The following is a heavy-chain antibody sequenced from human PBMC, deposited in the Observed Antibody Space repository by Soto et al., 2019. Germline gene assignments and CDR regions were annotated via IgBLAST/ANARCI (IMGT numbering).Heavy chain of an antibody. D-gene: IGHD2-2*02. CDR2: INPNSGGT. CDR3: ARVDTSDY. J-gene: IGHJ4*01. Sequence: QVQLVQSGAEVKKPGASVKVSCKASGYTFTGYYMHWVRQAPGQGLEWLGWINPNSGGTTYAQNFQGRVTMTSDAPISTAYMELSRLRSDDTAVYYCARVDTSDYWCHGTLVTVSS. V-gene: IGHV1-2*02. CDR1: GYTFTGYY.